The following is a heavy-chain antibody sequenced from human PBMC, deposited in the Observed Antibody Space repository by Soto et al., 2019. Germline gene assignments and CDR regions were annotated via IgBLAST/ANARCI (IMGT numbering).Heavy chain of an antibody. D-gene: IGHD4-17*01. Sequence: GGSLRLSCAASGFTFSSYAMSWVRQAPGKGLEWVSAISGSGGSTYYADPVKGRFTISRDNSKNTLYLQMNSLRAEDTAVYYCAKDFLRLLRWRYDAFDIWGQGTMVTVSS. V-gene: IGHV3-23*01. CDR1: GFTFSSYA. J-gene: IGHJ3*02. CDR3: AKDFLRLLRWRYDAFDI. CDR2: ISGSGGST.